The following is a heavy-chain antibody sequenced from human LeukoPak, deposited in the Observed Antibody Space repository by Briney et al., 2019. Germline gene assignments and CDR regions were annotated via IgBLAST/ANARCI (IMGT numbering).Heavy chain of an antibody. J-gene: IGHJ4*02. CDR1: GYTLTELS. Sequence: ASVKVSCKVSGYTLTELSMHWVRQAPGKGLEWMGGLDPEDGETIYAQKFQGRVTMTEDTSTDTAYMELSSLRSEDTAVYYCATIVGDSGCLDYWGQGTLVTVSS. CDR3: ATIVGDSGCLDY. V-gene: IGHV1-24*01. CDR2: LDPEDGET. D-gene: IGHD6-19*01.